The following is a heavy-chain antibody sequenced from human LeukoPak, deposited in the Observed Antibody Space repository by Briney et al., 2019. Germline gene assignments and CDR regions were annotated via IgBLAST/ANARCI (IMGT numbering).Heavy chain of an antibody. J-gene: IGHJ2*01. CDR2: MNPNSGNT. Sequence: ASVKVSCKASGYTFTSYDINWVRQATGQGLEWMGWMNPNSGNTGYAQKFQGRVTITRNTSISTAYMELSSLRSEDTAVYYCAREDTISRYFDLWGRGTLVTVSS. V-gene: IGHV1-8*03. D-gene: IGHD3-9*01. CDR3: AREDTISRYFDL. CDR1: GYTFTSYD.